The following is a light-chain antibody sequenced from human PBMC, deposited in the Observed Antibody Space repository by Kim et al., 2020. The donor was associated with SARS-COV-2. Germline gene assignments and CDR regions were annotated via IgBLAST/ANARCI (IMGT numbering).Light chain of an antibody. CDR2: LNSDGSH. CDR3: QTWGTGTWV. Sequence: PVKLTCTLSSGHSRYAIAWHQQQPEKGPRYLMKLNSDGSHTKGDGIPDRFSGSSSGAERYLTISSLQSEDEADYYCQTWGTGTWVFGGGTQLTVL. V-gene: IGLV4-69*01. CDR1: SGHSRYA. J-gene: IGLJ3*02.